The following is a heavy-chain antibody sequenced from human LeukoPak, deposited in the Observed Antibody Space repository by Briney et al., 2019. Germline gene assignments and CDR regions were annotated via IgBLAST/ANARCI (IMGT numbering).Heavy chain of an antibody. V-gene: IGHV3-9*01. CDR2: ISWNSGSI. CDR3: AKSPGYYYDSSGYYNWFDP. D-gene: IGHD3-22*01. Sequence: GGSLRLSCAASGFTFDDYAMHWVRQAPGKGLEWVSGISWNSGSIGYADSVKGRFTISRDNAKNSLYLQMNSLRGEDTALYYCAKSPGYYYDSSGYYNWFDPWGQGTLVTVSS. CDR1: GFTFDDYA. J-gene: IGHJ5*02.